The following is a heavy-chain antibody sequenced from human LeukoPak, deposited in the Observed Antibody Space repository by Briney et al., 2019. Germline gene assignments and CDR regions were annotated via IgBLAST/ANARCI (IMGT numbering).Heavy chain of an antibody. D-gene: IGHD6-13*01. CDR3: ARGSEGIAAAGTKSFDY. J-gene: IGHJ4*02. Sequence: KASETLSLTCTVSGGSISSYYWSWIRQPAGKGLEWIGEINHSGSTNYNPSLKSRVTISVDTSKNQFSLKLSSVTAADTAVYYCARGSEGIAAAGTKSFDYWGQGTLVTVSS. CDR2: INHSGST. CDR1: GGSISSYY. V-gene: IGHV4-34*01.